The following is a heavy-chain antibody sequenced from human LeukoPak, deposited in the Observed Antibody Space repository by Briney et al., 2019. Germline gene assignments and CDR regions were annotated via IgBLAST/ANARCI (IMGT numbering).Heavy chain of an antibody. V-gene: IGHV3-21*01. J-gene: IGHJ4*02. CDR1: GYTFSSYS. Sequence: GGSLRLSCAASGYTFSSYSMNWVRQAPGKGLEWVSSISSSSSYIYYADSVKGRFTISRDNAKNSLYLQMNSLRAEDTAVYYCARAAAGSSGWYYDYWGQGTLVTVSS. D-gene: IGHD6-19*01. CDR2: ISSSSSYI. CDR3: ARAAAGSSGWYYDY.